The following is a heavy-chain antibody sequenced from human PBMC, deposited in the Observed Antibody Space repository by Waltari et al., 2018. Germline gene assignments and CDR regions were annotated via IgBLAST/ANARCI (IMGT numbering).Heavy chain of an antibody. V-gene: IGHV4-61*02. J-gene: IGHJ5*02. CDR1: GGSISSGRYY. CDR2: IYTSGST. D-gene: IGHD6-13*01. Sequence: QVQLQESGPGLVKPSQTLSLTCTASGGSISSGRYYWSWIRQPAGKGLEWIGRIYTSGSTNYNPSLKSRVTIAVDTSKNQFSLKLSSVTAADTAVYYCARGIAAAGFDPWGQGTLVTVSS. CDR3: ARGIAAAGFDP.